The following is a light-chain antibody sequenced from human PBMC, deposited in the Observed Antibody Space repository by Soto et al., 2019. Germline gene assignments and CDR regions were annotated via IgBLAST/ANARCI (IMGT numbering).Light chain of an antibody. J-gene: IGKJ1*01. Sequence: EIVMTQSPVTLSVSPGERATLSCRASQSVTNSYLAWYQQKPGQAPRLLIFGASTRAAGIPARFSGSGSGTEFTLTISSLQPDDFATYYCQHYSSYSEAFGQGTKVDIK. CDR3: QHYSSYSEA. V-gene: IGKV3-15*01. CDR1: QSVTNSY. CDR2: GAS.